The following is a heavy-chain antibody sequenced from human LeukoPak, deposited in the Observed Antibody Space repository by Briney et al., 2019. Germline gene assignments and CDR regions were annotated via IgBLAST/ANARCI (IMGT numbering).Heavy chain of an antibody. Sequence: PSETLSLTCAVYGGSFSGYYWSWIRQPPGKGLEWIGEINHSGSTNYNPSLKSRVTISVDTSKNQFSLKLSSVTAADTAVYYCARGFGDDWNYGSGRYYYYYYMDVWGKGTAVTVSS. CDR1: GGSFSGYY. CDR3: ARGFGDDWNYGSGRYYYYYYMDV. J-gene: IGHJ6*03. V-gene: IGHV4-34*01. D-gene: IGHD1-7*01. CDR2: INHSGST.